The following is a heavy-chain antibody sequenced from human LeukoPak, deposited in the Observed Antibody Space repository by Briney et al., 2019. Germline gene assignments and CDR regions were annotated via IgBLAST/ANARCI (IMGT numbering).Heavy chain of an antibody. CDR2: INHSGST. D-gene: IGHD3-10*01. J-gene: IGHJ4*02. CDR1: GGSFSGYY. Sequence: PSETLSLTCAVYGGSFSGYYWSWIRQPPGKGLEWIGEINHSGSTNYNPSLKSRVTISVDTSKNQFSLKLSSVTAADTAVYYCARGVYGSGSYPLDYWGQGTLVTVSS. CDR3: ARGVYGSGSYPLDY. V-gene: IGHV4-34*01.